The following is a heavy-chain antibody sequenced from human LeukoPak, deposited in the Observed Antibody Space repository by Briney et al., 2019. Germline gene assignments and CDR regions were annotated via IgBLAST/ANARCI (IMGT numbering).Heavy chain of an antibody. Sequence: GGSLRLSCAASGFTFSSYNMNWVREAPGKGLEWVSSISSSSSYIYYADSVKGRFTISRDNAKNSLYLQMNSLRAEDTTVYYCAELGITMIGGVWGKGTTVTISS. D-gene: IGHD3-10*02. V-gene: IGHV3-21*01. CDR2: ISSSSSYI. J-gene: IGHJ6*04. CDR3: AELGITMIGGV. CDR1: GFTFSSYN.